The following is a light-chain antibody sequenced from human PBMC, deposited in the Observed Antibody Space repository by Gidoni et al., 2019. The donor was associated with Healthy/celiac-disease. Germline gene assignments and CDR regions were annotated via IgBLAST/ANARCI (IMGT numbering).Light chain of an antibody. CDR2: GAS. Sequence: EIVMTQSTAPLSVSPGERATLSCRASHSVSSNLAWYQQKPGQAPRLLFCGASTRATGIPARFSGRGAATEFTLTISSLHSEVVAVYCCQQYNYWPITFXQXTRLEIK. CDR3: QQYNYWPIT. CDR1: HSVSSN. J-gene: IGKJ5*01. V-gene: IGKV3-15*01.